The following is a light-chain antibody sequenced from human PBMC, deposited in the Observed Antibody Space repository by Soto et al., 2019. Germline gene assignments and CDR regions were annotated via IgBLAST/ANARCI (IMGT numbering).Light chain of an antibody. Sequence: EIVLTQSPATLSLSRGDRATLSCRASQNVYSYLAWYQQKPGQAPRLLIYDASNRATGIPARFSGSGSGTDFTLTISSLEPEDVGVYYCQPRNNWPPGAAFGGGTKV. J-gene: IGKJ4*01. V-gene: IGKV3-11*01. CDR1: QNVYSY. CDR3: QPRNNWPPGAA. CDR2: DAS.